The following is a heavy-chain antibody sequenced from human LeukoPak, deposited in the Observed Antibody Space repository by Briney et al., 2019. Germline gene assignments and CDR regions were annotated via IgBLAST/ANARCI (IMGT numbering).Heavy chain of an antibody. D-gene: IGHD6-13*01. CDR3: ARDSTIAAAGTPYYYGMDV. CDR1: GYSISSGYY. V-gene: IGHV4-38-2*02. Sequence: SETLSLTCTVSGYSISSGYYWGWIRQPPGKGLEWIGSIYHSGSTYYNPSLKSRVTISVDTSKNQFSLKLSSVTAADTAVYYCARDSTIAAAGTPYYYGMDVWGQGTAVTVSS. J-gene: IGHJ6*02. CDR2: IYHSGST.